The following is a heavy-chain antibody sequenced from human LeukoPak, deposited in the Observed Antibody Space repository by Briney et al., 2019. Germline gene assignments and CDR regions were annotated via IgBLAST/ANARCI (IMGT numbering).Heavy chain of an antibody. V-gene: IGHV1-3*01. D-gene: IGHD3-10*01. CDR1: GYFFTSYA. J-gene: IGHJ4*02. Sequence: ASVKVSCKASGYFFTSYAMQWVRQAPGQRLEWMGWINAGNGNTKYSQKFQGRVTFTRDTSASTAYMELSSLRSEDTAVYYCARDKYGSLFPYWGQGTPVTVSS. CDR2: INAGNGNT. CDR3: ARDKYGSLFPY.